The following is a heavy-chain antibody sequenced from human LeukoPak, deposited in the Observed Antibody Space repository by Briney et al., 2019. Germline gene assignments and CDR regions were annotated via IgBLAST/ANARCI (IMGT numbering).Heavy chain of an antibody. CDR1: GFSLSTYT. CDR3: ARTYYFDY. J-gene: IGHJ4*02. V-gene: IGHV3-48*01. CDR2: ISSSSSTI. Sequence: GGSLRLSCAASGFSLSTYTMNWVRQAPGKGLDWVSYISSSSSTIYYADSVKGRFTISRDNANNSLYLQMNSLRAEDTAVYYCARTYYFDYWGQGTLVTVSS.